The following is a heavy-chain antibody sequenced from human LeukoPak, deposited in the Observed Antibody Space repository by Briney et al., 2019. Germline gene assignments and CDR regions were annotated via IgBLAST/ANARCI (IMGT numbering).Heavy chain of an antibody. J-gene: IGHJ4*02. V-gene: IGHV1-69*01. Sequence: SVKVSCKASGGTFSSYAISWVRQAPGQGLEWMGGIIPIFGTANYAQKFQGRVTITADESTSTAYMELSSLRSEDTAVYYCARDRGPPEDYFDYWGQGTLVTVSS. CDR2: IIPIFGTA. CDR1: GGTFSSYA. CDR3: ARDRGPPEDYFDY. D-gene: IGHD3-10*01.